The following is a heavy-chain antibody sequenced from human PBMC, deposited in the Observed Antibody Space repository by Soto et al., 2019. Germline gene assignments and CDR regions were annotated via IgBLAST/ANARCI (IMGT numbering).Heavy chain of an antibody. V-gene: IGHV4-34*01. CDR1: GGSFSGYY. CDR2: INHSGST. J-gene: IGHJ4*02. D-gene: IGHD3-3*01. CDR3: ARLYDFWSGYDY. Sequence: PSETLSLTCAVYGGSFSGYYWSWIRQPPGKGLEWIGEINHSGSTNYNPSLKSRVTISVDTSKNQFSLKLSSVTAEDTAVYYCARLYDFWSGYDYWGQGTLVTVSS.